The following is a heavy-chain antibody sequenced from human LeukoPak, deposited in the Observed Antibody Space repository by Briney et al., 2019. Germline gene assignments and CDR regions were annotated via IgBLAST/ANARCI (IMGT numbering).Heavy chain of an antibody. J-gene: IGHJ4*02. V-gene: IGHV4-39*01. CDR2: IYYSGST. Sequence: SETLSLTCTVSGGSISSSSYYWGWIRQPPGKGLEWIGSIYYSGSTYYNPSLKSRVTISVDTSKNQFSLKLSSVTAADTAVYYCARYLYSSSSGVGYWGQGTLVTVSS. CDR3: ARYLYSSSSGVGY. CDR1: GGSISSSSYY. D-gene: IGHD6-6*01.